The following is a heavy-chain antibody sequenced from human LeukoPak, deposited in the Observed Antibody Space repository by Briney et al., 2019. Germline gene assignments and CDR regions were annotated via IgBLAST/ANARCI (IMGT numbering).Heavy chain of an antibody. CDR2: INHSGST. V-gene: IGHV4-34*01. J-gene: IGHJ4*02. D-gene: IGHD2-21*02. CDR3: ARFSRGHIVVVTAIRAFDY. Sequence: SETLSLTCAVYGGSFSGYYWNWIRQPPGKGLEWIGEINHSGSTNYNPSLKSRVTISVDTSKNQFSLKLSSVTAADTAVYYCARFSRGHIVVVTAIRAFDYWGQGTLVTVSS. CDR1: GGSFSGYY.